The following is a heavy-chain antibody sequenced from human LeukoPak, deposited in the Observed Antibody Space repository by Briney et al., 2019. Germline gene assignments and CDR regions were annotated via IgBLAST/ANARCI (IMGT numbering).Heavy chain of an antibody. CDR1: GYTFTSNY. D-gene: IGHD3-9*01. J-gene: IGHJ6*02. CDR3: ARGGDYDILTGYEISPTYYYGMDV. CDR2: IIPIFGTA. V-gene: IGHV1-69*13. Sequence: SVKVSCKASGYTFTSNYIHWVRQAPGQGLEWMGGIIPIFGTANYAQKFQGRVTITADESTSTAYMELSSLRSEDTAVYYCARGGDYDILTGYEISPTYYYGMDVWGQGTTVTVSS.